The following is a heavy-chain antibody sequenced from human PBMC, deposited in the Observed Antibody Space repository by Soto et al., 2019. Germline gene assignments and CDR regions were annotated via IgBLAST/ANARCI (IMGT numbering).Heavy chain of an antibody. V-gene: IGHV3-15*01. CDR2: IKSKTDGGTT. D-gene: IGHD6-13*01. J-gene: IGHJ6*02. CDR3: TTRPGGQQQLVRANDYYYGMDV. Sequence: GGSLRLSCAASGFTFSNAWMSWVRQAPGKGLEWVGRIKSKTDGGTTDYAAPVKGRFTISRDDSKNTLYLQMNSLKTEDTAVYYCTTRPGGQQQLVRANDYYYGMDVWGQGTTGTSP. CDR1: GFTFSNAW.